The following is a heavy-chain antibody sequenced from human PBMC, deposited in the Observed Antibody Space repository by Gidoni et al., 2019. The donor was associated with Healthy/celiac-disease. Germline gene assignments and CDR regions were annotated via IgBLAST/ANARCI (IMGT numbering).Heavy chain of an antibody. CDR3: ARESGIVVVPAAPNWFDP. V-gene: IGHV1-69*06. Sequence: QVQLVQSGAEVKKPVSSVKVSCKASGGTFSRYAISWVRQAPGQGLEWMGGIIPIFGTANYAQKFQGRVTITADKSTSTAYMELSSLRSEDTAVYYCARESGIVVVPAAPNWFDPWGQGTLVTVSS. J-gene: IGHJ5*02. CDR1: GGTFSRYA. D-gene: IGHD2-2*01. CDR2: IIPIFGTA.